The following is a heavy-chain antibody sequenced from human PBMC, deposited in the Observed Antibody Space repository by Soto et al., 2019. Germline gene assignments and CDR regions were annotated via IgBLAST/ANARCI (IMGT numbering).Heavy chain of an antibody. V-gene: IGHV3-30*18. D-gene: IGHD6-13*01. CDR1: GFTFSSYG. CDR2: ISYDGSNK. CDR3: AKDLWEKQLVLRDFFDY. Sequence: GGSLRLSCAASGFTFSSYGIHWVRQAPCKGLEWVAVISYDGSNKYYADSVKGRFTISRDNSKNTLYLQMNSLRAEDTAVYYCAKDLWEKQLVLRDFFDYWGQGTLVAVSS. J-gene: IGHJ4*02.